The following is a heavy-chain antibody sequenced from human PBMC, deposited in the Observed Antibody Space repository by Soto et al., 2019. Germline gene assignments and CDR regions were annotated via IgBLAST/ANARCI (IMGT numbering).Heavy chain of an antibody. D-gene: IGHD5-18*01. Sequence: QVQLVESGGGLVKPGGSLRLSCAASGFTFSDYYMSWIRQAPGKGLAWVSYISSSASTMYYADSVKGRFTISRDNAKNSLYLQMNSLRAEDTAVYYCARDRDTNMETFDYWGQGTLVTVSS. V-gene: IGHV3-11*04. CDR2: ISSSASTM. J-gene: IGHJ4*02. CDR3: ARDRDTNMETFDY. CDR1: GFTFSDYY.